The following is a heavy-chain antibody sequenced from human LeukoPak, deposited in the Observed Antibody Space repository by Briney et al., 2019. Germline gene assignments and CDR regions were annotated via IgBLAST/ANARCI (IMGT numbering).Heavy chain of an antibody. V-gene: IGHV3-30*18. Sequence: GGSLRLSCAASGFTFSSYGMHWVRQAPGKGLEWVAVISYDGSNKYYADSVKGRFTISRDNSKNTLYLQMNSLRAEDTAVYYCAKEKSEDYYDSSIGFPDYWGQGTLVTVSS. D-gene: IGHD3-22*01. CDR2: ISYDGSNK. CDR1: GFTFSSYG. J-gene: IGHJ4*02. CDR3: AKEKSEDYYDSSIGFPDY.